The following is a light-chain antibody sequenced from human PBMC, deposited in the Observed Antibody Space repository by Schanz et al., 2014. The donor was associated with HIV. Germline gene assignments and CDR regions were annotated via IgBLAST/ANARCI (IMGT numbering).Light chain of an antibody. V-gene: IGLV2-14*03. CDR1: TSDVGGYNH. J-gene: IGLJ1*01. CDR2: DVS. Sequence: QSALTQPASVSGSPGQSITITCTGTTSDVGGYNHVCWYQQHPGKAPKLIIYDVSNRPSGVSNRFSGSKSGNTASLTISGLLAEDEADYYCSSYTGSSTLYVFGTGTKLTVL. CDR3: SSYTGSSTLYV.